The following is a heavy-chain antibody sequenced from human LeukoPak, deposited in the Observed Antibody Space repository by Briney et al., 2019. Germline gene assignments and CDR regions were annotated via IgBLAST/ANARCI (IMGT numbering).Heavy chain of an antibody. CDR3: ARVKVTMIVVDY. CDR2: IYYSGST. V-gene: IGHV4-59*01. CDR1: GGSISSYY. J-gene: IGHJ4*02. D-gene: IGHD3-22*01. Sequence: SETLSLTCTVSGGSISSYYWSWIRQPPGKGLEWIGYIYYSGSTNYNPSLKSRVTISVDTSKNQFSLKLSSVTAADTAVYYCARVKVTMIVVDYWGQGTLVTVSS.